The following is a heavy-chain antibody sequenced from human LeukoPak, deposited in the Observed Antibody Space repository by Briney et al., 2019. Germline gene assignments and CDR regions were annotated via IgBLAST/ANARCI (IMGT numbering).Heavy chain of an antibody. Sequence: SDTLSLTCTLSGGSMSNYYWRWLRQPPGKGREWIGYIYYSGSTNYKPSLASRVTISVDTSENQFSLKLSSVTAADTAVYYCARGWGYYDHWGQGTLVTVSS. J-gene: IGHJ4*02. CDR3: ARGWGYYDH. V-gene: IGHV4-59*07. CDR1: GGSMSNYY. CDR2: IYYSGST. D-gene: IGHD6-19*01.